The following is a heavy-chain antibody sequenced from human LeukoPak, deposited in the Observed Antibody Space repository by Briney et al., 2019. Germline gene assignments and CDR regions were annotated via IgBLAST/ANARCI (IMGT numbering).Heavy chain of an antibody. V-gene: IGHV4-34*01. Sequence: SEALSLTCALYVGSFSGYYWSWIRQPLGKGRKWMGEINHSGSTNYNPSLKSRVTISVDTSKNQFSLKLSSVTAADPAVYYCARGRRYSSSPLGYWGQGTLVPVSS. J-gene: IGHJ4*02. D-gene: IGHD6-6*01. CDR2: INHSGST. CDR1: VGSFSGYY. CDR3: ARGRRYSSSPLGY.